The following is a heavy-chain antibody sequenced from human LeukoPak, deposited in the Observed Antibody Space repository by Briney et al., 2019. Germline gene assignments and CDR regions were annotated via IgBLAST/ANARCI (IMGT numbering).Heavy chain of an antibody. D-gene: IGHD6-13*01. CDR3: ARVRYSSSWYSYYYYGMDV. V-gene: IGHV4-30-2*01. J-gene: IGHJ6*02. CDR1: GGSISSGGYY. Sequence: SETLSLTCTVSGGSISSGGYYWSWIRQPPGKGLEWIGYIYHSGSTYYNPSLKSRVTISVDTSKNQFSLKLSSVTAADTAVYYCARVRYSSSWYSYYYYGMDVWGQGTTVTVSS. CDR2: IYHSGST.